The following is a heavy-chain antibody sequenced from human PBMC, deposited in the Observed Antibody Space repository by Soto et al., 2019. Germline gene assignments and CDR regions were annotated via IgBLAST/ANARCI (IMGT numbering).Heavy chain of an antibody. CDR1: GDSISDYY. CDR3: ARASRNYFAY. CDR2: IYHSGST. J-gene: IGHJ4*02. V-gene: IGHV4-59*01. Sequence: QVQLQESGPGLVKPSETLSLTCTVSGDSISDYYWTWIRQPPGKGLEWIGYIYHSGSTYYNPSLKSRVTISLDASRHQFSLKLNSVTAADTAVYYCARASRNYFAYWGQGTLVTVSS.